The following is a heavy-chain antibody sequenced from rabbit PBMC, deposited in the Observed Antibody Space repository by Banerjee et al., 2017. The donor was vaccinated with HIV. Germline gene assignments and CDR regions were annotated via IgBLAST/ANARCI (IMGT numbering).Heavy chain of an antibody. CDR1: GFSFNSSYY. J-gene: IGHJ6*01. CDR2: IWTGSTDST. V-gene: IGHV1S40*01. CDR3: ARGDDSSGWGLYF. Sequence: QSLEESGGDLVKPGASLTLTCTASGFSFNSSYYMCWVRQATGKGLEWIACIWTGSTDSTFYASWAKGRFTISRTSSTTVTLQVTSLTAADTATYFCARGDDSSGWGLYFWGPGTLVTVS. D-gene: IGHD4-1*01.